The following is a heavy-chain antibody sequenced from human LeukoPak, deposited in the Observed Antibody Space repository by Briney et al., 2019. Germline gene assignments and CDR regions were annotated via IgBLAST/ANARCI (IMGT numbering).Heavy chain of an antibody. V-gene: IGHV3-66*02. CDR1: GFTVNSNY. D-gene: IGHD6-13*01. J-gene: IGHJ5*02. CDR3: ASSSWSRSNWFDP. CDR2: IHSGGST. Sequence: PAGSLRLSCAASGFTVNSNYMTWVRQAPGKGLEWVSVIHSGGSTFYADFVKGRFTISRDNSKNTLYLQMNSLRTDDTAVHYCASSSWSRSNWFDPWGQGTLVTVSS.